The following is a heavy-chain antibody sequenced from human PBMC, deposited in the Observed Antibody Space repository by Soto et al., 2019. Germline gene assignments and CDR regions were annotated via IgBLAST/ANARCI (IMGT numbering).Heavy chain of an antibody. J-gene: IGHJ4*02. V-gene: IGHV1-3*01. CDR2: INAGNGNT. D-gene: IGHD3-3*01. Sequence: ASVKVSCKASGYFFTSYAMHWVRQAPGQRLEWMGWINAGNGNTKYSQKFQGRVTITRDTSASTAYMELSSLRSEDTAVYYCARDGDFWSGYYTYYFDYWGQGTLVTVSS. CDR1: GYFFTSYA. CDR3: ARDGDFWSGYYTYYFDY.